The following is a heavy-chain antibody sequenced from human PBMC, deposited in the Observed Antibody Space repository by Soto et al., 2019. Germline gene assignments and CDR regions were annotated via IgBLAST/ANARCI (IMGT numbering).Heavy chain of an antibody. V-gene: IGHV3-66*01. Sequence: GGSLRLSCAASGFTVSSNYMSWVRQAPGKGLEWVSVIYSGGSTYYADSVKGRFTISRDNSKNTLYLQMNSLRAEDTAVYYCARWFRDRPSRTGYSSGWYGPQKGNNWFDPWGQGTLVTVSS. CDR2: IYSGGST. CDR1: GFTVSSNY. CDR3: ARWFRDRPSRTGYSSGWYGPQKGNNWFDP. J-gene: IGHJ5*02. D-gene: IGHD6-19*01.